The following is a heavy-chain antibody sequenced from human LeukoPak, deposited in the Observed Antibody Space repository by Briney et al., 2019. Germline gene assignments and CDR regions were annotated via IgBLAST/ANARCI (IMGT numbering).Heavy chain of an antibody. CDR2: INGDGSTT. J-gene: IGHJ1*01. D-gene: IGHD3-22*01. Sequence: PGGSLRLSCAASGFTFSRYWMHWVRQAPGKGLVWVSRINGDGSTTSYADSVKGGFTISRDNAKNTLYLQMNSLRVEDTAVYYCATGNYYDSRGYYTFGHWGQGTLVTVSS. CDR3: ATGNYYDSRGYYTFGH. CDR1: GFTFSRYW. V-gene: IGHV3-74*01.